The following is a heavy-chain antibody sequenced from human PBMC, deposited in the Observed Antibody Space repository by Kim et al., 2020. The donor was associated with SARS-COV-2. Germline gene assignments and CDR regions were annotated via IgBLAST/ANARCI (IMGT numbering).Heavy chain of an antibody. J-gene: IGHJ4*02. CDR3: ARDPSPGGFGEFYFDY. Sequence: SVKGRFTISRDNAKNSLYLQMNSLRAEDTAVYYCARDPSPGGFGEFYFDYWGQGTLVTVSS. D-gene: IGHD3-10*01. V-gene: IGHV3-11*06.